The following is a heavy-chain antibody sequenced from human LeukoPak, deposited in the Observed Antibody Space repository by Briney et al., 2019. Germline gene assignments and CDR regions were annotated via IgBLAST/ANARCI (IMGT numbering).Heavy chain of an antibody. CDR1: GFTLSDYG. CDR2: ISFGGAET. CDR3: AKDWYSSRWCNWFDP. V-gene: IGHV3-30*18. D-gene: IGHD6-13*01. Sequence: AGGSLRLSCAASGFTLSDYGMHWVRQAPGKGLEWVSIISFGGAETYYADSVKGRFSISRDSSKNTVYLQMNSLRAEDTAVYFCAKDWYSSRWCNWFDPWGQGTLVTVSS. J-gene: IGHJ5*02.